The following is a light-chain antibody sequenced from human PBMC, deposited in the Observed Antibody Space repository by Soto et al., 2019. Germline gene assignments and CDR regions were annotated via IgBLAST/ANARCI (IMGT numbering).Light chain of an antibody. Sequence: QSALTQPASVSGSPGQSITISCTGTSSDVGGHNFVSWFQQHPGKAPKLLIYDVTFRPSGVSNRFSGSKSGNTASLTISGLQAEDEADYHCRSYSSSGPLVVFGGGTKLTVL. CDR1: SSDVGGHNF. V-gene: IGLV2-14*01. CDR2: DVT. CDR3: RSYSSSGPLVV. J-gene: IGLJ2*01.